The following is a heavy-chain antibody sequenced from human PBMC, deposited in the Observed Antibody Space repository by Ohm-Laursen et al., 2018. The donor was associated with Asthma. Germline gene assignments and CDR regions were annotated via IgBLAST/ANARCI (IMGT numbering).Heavy chain of an antibody. CDR2: IFFAGTT. V-gene: IGHV4-31*03. CDR1: GGAVAHGPYY. D-gene: IGHD4-23*01. J-gene: IGHJ5*01. Sequence: SQTLSLTCSVSGGAVAHGPYYWAWVRQPPGGGLGWIGYIFFAGTTDFNQSLKSRLTISVDTSENRFSMKLTSVTAADTAVYCCARVNYGGPLDPWGPGALVTVSS. CDR3: ARVNYGGPLDP.